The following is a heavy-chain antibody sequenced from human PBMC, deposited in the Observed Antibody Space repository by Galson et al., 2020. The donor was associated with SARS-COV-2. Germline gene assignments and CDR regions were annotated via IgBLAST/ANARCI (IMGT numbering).Heavy chain of an antibody. CDR2: ISAYNGNT. CDR1: GYTFTSYG. V-gene: IGHV1-18*01. J-gene: IGHJ4*02. D-gene: IGHD6-19*01. Sequence: ASVVSCKASGYTFTSYGISWVRQAPGQGLEWMGWISAYNGNTNYAQKLQGRVTMTTDTSTSTAYMELRSLRSDDTAVYYCARDAGNVAVAGRNDYWGQGTLVTVSS. CDR3: ARDAGNVAVAGRNDY.